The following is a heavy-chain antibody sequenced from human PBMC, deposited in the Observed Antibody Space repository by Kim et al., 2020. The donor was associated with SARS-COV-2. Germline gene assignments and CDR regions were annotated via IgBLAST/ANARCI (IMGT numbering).Heavy chain of an antibody. J-gene: IGHJ6*02. Sequence: SVKVSCKASGGTFSSYAISWVRQAPGQGLEWMGGIIPIFGTANYAQKFQGRVTITADESTSTAYMELSSLRSEDTAVYYCAREGYDFWSKVVYYYYGMDVWGQGTTVTVSS. CDR1: GGTFSSYA. V-gene: IGHV1-69*13. CDR2: IIPIFGTA. D-gene: IGHD3-3*01. CDR3: AREGYDFWSKVVYYYYGMDV.